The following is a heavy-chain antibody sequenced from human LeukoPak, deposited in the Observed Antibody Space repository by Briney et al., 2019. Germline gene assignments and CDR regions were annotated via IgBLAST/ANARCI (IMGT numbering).Heavy chain of an antibody. V-gene: IGHV3-23*01. CDR1: GCTFISYA. Sequence: PGGSLRLSCAASGCTFISYAVSSVRQARGKGLASVSPISGSGGSTYYADSVKGRFTISRDNSKNTLYLQMNSLRAEDTAVYYCAKDPNYGGNTYFDYWGQGTLVTVSP. CDR2: ISGSGGST. D-gene: IGHD4-23*01. CDR3: AKDPNYGGNTYFDY. J-gene: IGHJ4*02.